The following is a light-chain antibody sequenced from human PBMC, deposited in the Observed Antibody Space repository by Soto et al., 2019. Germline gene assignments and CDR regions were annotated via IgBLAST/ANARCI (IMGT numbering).Light chain of an antibody. CDR1: SSDVGGYNY. J-gene: IGLJ3*02. V-gene: IGLV2-14*01. CDR3: SSYASSSTWV. Sequence: QSALTQPASVSGSPGQSITISFTGTSSDVGGYNYGSWYQQHPGKAPKLMIYEVSNRPSGVSIRFSGSKSGNTASLTISGLQAEDEADYYCSSYASSSTWVFCGGTKVTVL. CDR2: EVS.